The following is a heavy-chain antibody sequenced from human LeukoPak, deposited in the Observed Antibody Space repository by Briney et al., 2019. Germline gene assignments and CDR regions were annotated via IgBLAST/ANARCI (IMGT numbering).Heavy chain of an antibody. CDR2: IYPGDSDT. CDR3: ARPMVRGQVRAFDI. J-gene: IGHJ3*02. V-gene: IGHV5-51*01. CDR1: GYSFTTYW. Sequence: GESLKISCKGSGYSFTTYWIGWVRQMPGKSLEWMGIIYPGDSDTRYSPSFQGQVTISADKSISTAYLQWRSLKDSDTAMYYCARPMVRGQVRAFDIWGQGTMVTVSS. D-gene: IGHD3-10*01.